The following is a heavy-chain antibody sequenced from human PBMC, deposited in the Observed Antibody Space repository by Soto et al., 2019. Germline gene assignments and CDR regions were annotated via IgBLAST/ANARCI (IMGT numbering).Heavy chain of an antibody. D-gene: IGHD3-3*02. CDR2: IYYSGST. Sequence: QVQLQESGPGLVKPSETLSLTCTVSGGSISSYYWSWIRQPPGKGLEWIGYIYYSGSTNYNPSLKSRVTISVDTSKYQFSLKLSSVTAADTAVYYCAREVGHFYYMDVWGKGTTVTVSS. J-gene: IGHJ6*03. V-gene: IGHV4-59*01. CDR3: AREVGHFYYMDV. CDR1: GGSISSYY.